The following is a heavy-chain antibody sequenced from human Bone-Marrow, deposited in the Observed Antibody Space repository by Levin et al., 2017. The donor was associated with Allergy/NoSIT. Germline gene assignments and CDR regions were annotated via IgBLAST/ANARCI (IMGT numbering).Heavy chain of an antibody. CDR3: AKTPPNWGPPARFDP. J-gene: IGHJ5*02. D-gene: IGHD7-27*01. CDR1: GFTFSSYA. Sequence: SGGSLRLSCAASGFTFSSYAMSWVRQAPGKGLEWVSAISGSGGRTYYADSVKGRFTISRDNSKNTLYLQMNSLRAEDTAVYYCAKTPPNWGPPARFDPWGQGTLVTVSS. V-gene: IGHV3-23*01. CDR2: ISGSGGRT.